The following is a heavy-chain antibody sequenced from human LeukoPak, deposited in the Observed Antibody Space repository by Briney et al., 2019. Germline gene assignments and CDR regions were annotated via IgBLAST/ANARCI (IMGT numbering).Heavy chain of an antibody. V-gene: IGHV1-2*02. J-gene: IGHJ4*02. Sequence: ASVKVSCKASGYTFTGYYMHWVRQAPGQGLEWMGWINPNSGGTNYAQKFQGRVTMTRDTSISTAYMELSRLRSDGTAVYYCAREAYGDYGGYFDYWGQGTLVTVSS. CDR2: INPNSGGT. CDR1: GYTFTGYY. CDR3: AREAYGDYGGYFDY. D-gene: IGHD4-17*01.